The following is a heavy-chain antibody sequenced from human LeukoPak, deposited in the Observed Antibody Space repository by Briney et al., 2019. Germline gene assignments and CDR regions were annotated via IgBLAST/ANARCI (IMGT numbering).Heavy chain of an antibody. CDR1: GFTFSGSA. CDR3: TSQEYSGYEAFDY. D-gene: IGHD5-12*01. J-gene: IGHJ4*02. CDR2: IRSKTNSYAT. V-gene: IGHV3-73*01. Sequence: GGSLRLSCAASGFTFSGSAMHWVRQASGKGLEWVGRIRSKTNSYATAYAASVKGRFTISRDDSKNTAYLQMNSLKTEDTAVYYCTSQEYSGYEAFDYWGQGTLVTASS.